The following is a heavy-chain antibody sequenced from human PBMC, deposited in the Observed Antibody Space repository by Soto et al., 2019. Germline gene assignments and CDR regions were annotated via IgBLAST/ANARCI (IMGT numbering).Heavy chain of an antibody. CDR2: ISSSSSYI. D-gene: IGHD2-2*01. CDR3: ARDGHIVVVPAAKWFDP. J-gene: IGHJ5*02. Sequence: GGSLRLSCAASGFTFRSYSMNWVRQAPGKGLEWVSSISSSSSYIYYADSVKGRFTISRDNAKNSLYLQMNSLRAEDTAVYYCARDGHIVVVPAAKWFDPWGQGTLVTVSS. CDR1: GFTFRSYS. V-gene: IGHV3-21*01.